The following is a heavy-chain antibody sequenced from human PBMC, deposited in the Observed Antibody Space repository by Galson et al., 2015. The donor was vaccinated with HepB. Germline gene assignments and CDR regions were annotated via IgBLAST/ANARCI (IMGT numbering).Heavy chain of an antibody. CDR2: ISYGGSNK. CDR3: AKDPYLYSALAGTMAGFDY. Sequence: SLRLSCAASGFTFSNYGMHWVRRAPGKGLEWVAVISYGGSNKYYADSVKGRFTISRDNSKNTLYLQMNSLRAEDTALHYCAKDPYLYSALAGTMAGFDYWGQGTLVTVSS. CDR1: GFTFSNYG. D-gene: IGHD6-19*01. J-gene: IGHJ4*02. V-gene: IGHV3-30*18.